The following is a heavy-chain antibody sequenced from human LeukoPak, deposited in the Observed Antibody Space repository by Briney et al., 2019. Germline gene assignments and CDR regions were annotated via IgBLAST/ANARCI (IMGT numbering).Heavy chain of an antibody. Sequence: GGSLKLSCAASGFTFNVSAMHWVRQASGKGLEWVGRVRSRANNYATAYAASVKGRFTISRDDSKNMAYLQMNSLKTEDTAVYYCTRHSEYSSSLSFDPWGQGTLVTVSS. CDR1: GFTFNVSA. J-gene: IGHJ5*02. CDR2: VRSRANNYAT. V-gene: IGHV3-73*01. D-gene: IGHD6-6*01. CDR3: TRHSEYSSSLSFDP.